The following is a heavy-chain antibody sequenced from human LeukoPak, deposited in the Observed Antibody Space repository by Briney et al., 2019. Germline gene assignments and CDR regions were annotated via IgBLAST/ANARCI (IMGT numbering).Heavy chain of an antibody. V-gene: IGHV1-18*01. CDR1: GGTFNSYG. D-gene: IGHD5-12*01. Sequence: ASVKVSCKASGGTFNSYGIIWVRQAPGQGLEWMGWISAYNGNTNYAQKLQGRVTMTTDTSTSTAYMELRSLRSDDTAVYYCARDRGYDFDYWGQGTLVTVSS. CDR2: ISAYNGNT. J-gene: IGHJ4*02. CDR3: ARDRGYDFDY.